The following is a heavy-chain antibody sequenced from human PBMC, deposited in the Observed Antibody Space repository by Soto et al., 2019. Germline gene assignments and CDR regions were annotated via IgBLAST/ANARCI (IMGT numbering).Heavy chain of an antibody. CDR2: MYSDGKT. J-gene: IGHJ4*02. CDR1: GFVVNRNY. V-gene: IGHV3-53*01. CDR3: ARSPFCGTECNSGYLYF. Sequence: EVQLVESGGDLIQPGGSLRLSCATSGFVVNRNYMHWVRQAPGKGLEWVSVMYSDGKTYYGESVKGRFTISRDNSNNTVFLHMKSLRAEDTAVYYCARSPFCGTECNSGYLYFWGQGSLVTGSS. D-gene: IGHD1-7*01.